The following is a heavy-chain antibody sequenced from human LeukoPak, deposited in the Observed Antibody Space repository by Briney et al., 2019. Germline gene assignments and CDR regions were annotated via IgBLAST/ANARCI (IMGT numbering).Heavy chain of an antibody. CDR2: FFRDGVT. CDR3: VTEPWND. V-gene: IGHV3-53*01. Sequence: PGGSLRLSCAASGFSITSKYMTWVRQAPGKGLEWVSAFFRDGVTSYAESVKGRFTISRDISRNTVYFQMNSLRPDDTAMYYCVTEPWNDWGQGTLVTVSS. D-gene: IGHD1-1*01. CDR1: GFSITSKY. J-gene: IGHJ4*02.